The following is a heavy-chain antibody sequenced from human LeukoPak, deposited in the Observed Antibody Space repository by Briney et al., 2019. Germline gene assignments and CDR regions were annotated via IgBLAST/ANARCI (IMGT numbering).Heavy chain of an antibody. Sequence: GASVKVSCKASAYAFTGYYIHWIRQAPGQGLEWMGRINPNSGDTNSAQKFQGRVSMTRDTSISTAYMELGSLRSDDTALYYCARASTAFPGVVKTFDYWGQGTLVTVSS. CDR1: AYAFTGYY. CDR2: INPNSGDT. D-gene: IGHD2-21*02. V-gene: IGHV1-2*06. J-gene: IGHJ4*02. CDR3: ARASTAFPGVVKTFDY.